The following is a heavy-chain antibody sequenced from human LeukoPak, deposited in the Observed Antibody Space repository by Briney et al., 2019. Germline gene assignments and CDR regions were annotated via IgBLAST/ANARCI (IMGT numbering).Heavy chain of an antibody. CDR2: INHSGST. J-gene: IGHJ6*02. V-gene: IGHV4-39*07. Sequence: SETLSLTCTVSGGSISSSSYSWSWIRQPPGKGLEWIGEINHSGSTNYNPSLKSRVTISVDTSKNQFSLKLSSVTAADTAVYYCARLPAAIIHYYYGMDVWGQGTTVTVSS. D-gene: IGHD2-2*02. CDR1: GGSISSSSYS. CDR3: ARLPAAIIHYYYGMDV.